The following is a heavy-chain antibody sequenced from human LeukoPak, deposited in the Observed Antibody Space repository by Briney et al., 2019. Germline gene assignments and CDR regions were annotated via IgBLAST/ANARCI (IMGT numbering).Heavy chain of an antibody. CDR3: AKGDILTGYYNWYFDY. V-gene: IGHV3-23*01. CDR1: GFTXSSYX. J-gene: IGHJ4*02. CDR2: ISGSGGST. Sequence: SGFTXSSYXXSWVRQAPGKXXEWVSTISGSGGSTYYADSVKGRFTISRDNSKNTLYLQMNSLRAEDTAVYYCAKGDILTGYYNWYFDYWGQGTLVTVSS. D-gene: IGHD3-9*01.